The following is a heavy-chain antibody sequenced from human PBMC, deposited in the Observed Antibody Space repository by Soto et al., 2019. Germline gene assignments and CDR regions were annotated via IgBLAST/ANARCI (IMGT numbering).Heavy chain of an antibody. CDR3: ASVPWGSGRCGPDY. J-gene: IGHJ4*02. D-gene: IGHD6-19*01. V-gene: IGHV3-23*01. CDR2: ISGSGGST. Sequence: GGSLRLSCAASGFTFSGYAMSWVRQAPGKGLEWVSAISGSGGSTYYADSVKGRFTISRDNSKNTLYLQMNSLRAEDTAVYYCASVPWGSGRCGPDYWGQGTLVTVSS. CDR1: GFTFSGYA.